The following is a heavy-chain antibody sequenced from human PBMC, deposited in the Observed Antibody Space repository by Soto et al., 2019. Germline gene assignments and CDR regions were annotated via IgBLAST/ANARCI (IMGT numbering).Heavy chain of an antibody. J-gene: IGHJ4*02. V-gene: IGHV3-30*18. Sequence: GGSQRLSCAASGFTFSSYCMHWVRQAPGKGLEWGAAISYEGSNKYYADSVKGRFTISRDNSKNTLYLQMNSLGAEDTAVYYCAKDRRCISTSCKAFDYWGQGSLVTVSS. CDR1: GFTFSSYC. D-gene: IGHD2-2*01. CDR2: ISYEGSNK. CDR3: AKDRRCISTSCKAFDY.